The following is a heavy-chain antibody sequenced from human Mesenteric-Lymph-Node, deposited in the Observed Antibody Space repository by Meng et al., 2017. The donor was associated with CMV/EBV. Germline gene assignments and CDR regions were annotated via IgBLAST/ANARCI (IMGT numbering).Heavy chain of an antibody. CDR1: GGSISSSSYY. V-gene: IGHV4-61*01. CDR3: ARDLAYCGGDCYSV. CDR2: IYYSGSA. D-gene: IGHD2-21*01. J-gene: IGHJ4*02. Sequence: SETLSLTCTVSGGSISSSSYYWNWIRQSPGKGLEWIGNIYYSGSASYNPSLRSRVTISVDTSKNQFSLQLRSVTAADTALYYCARDLAYCGGDCYSVWGQGTLVTVSS.